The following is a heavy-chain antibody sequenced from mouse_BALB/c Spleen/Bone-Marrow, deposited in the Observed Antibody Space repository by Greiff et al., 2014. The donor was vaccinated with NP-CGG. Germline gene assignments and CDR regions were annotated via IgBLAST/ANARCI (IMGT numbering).Heavy chain of an antibody. CDR1: GFTFSSYI. CDR3: VRHRRDGYCFDY. J-gene: IGHJ2*01. Sequence: EVKLVESGGGLVQPGGSLKLSCAASGFTFSSYIMSWVRQTPEKRLEWVAYISNGGDNTYYPDTVKGRFIISRDNAKNTLCLQMSSLKSEDTAMYYCVRHRRDGYCFDYWGQGTPLTVSS. V-gene: IGHV5-12-2*01. CDR2: ISNGGDNT.